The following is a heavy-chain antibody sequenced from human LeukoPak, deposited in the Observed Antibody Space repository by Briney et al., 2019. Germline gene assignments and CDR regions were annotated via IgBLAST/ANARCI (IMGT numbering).Heavy chain of an antibody. J-gene: IGHJ4*02. Sequence: GRSLRLSCAASGFTFSSYAMHSVRQAPGKGLEWVAVISYDGSNKYYADSVKGRCTISRDNSKNTLYLQMKSLRAEDTAVYYCARASRDYDILTGYSGSGYFGYWGQGTLVTVSS. CDR2: ISYDGSNK. CDR3: ARASRDYDILTGYSGSGYFGY. CDR1: GFTFSSYA. D-gene: IGHD3-9*01. V-gene: IGHV3-30*01.